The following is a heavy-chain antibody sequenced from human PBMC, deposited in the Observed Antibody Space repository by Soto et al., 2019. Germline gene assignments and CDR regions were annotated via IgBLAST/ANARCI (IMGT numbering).Heavy chain of an antibody. Sequence: EVQLVGSGGGLVQPGGSLKLSCAASGFTFSGSAMHWVRQASGKGLEWVGRIRSKANSYATAYAASVQGRFTSSRDDSKNTAYLKMHSLKTEDKAVYYWTRTGHDWGQGTLVTVSS. CDR1: GFTFSGSA. V-gene: IGHV3-73*01. J-gene: IGHJ4*02. CDR3: TRTGHD. D-gene: IGHD3-10*01. CDR2: IRSKANSYAT.